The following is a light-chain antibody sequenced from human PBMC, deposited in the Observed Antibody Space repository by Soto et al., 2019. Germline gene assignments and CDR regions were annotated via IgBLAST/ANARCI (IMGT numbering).Light chain of an antibody. CDR2: QAS. J-gene: IGKJ1*01. CDR3: QQYSSNPWT. CDR1: QGIGGW. Sequence: DIQMTQYPSTLSASVGDRVTITCRASQGIGGWLAWFQQKPGKAPKLLIYQASNLESGVPSRFSGTESGTEFTLTISSLQPDDFVTYYCQQYSSNPWTFGQGTKLEIK. V-gene: IGKV1-5*03.